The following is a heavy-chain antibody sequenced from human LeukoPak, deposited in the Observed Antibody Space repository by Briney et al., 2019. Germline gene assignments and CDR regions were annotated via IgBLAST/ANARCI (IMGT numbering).Heavy chain of an antibody. CDR3: ARTHPGYDFWSGYPVYYYYYMDV. V-gene: IGHV4-34*01. CDR2: INHSGST. CDR1: GGSFSGYY. D-gene: IGHD3-3*01. Sequence: SETLSLTCAVYGGSFSGYYWSWIRQPPGKGLEWIGEINHSGSTNYNPSLKSRVTISVDTSKNQFSLKLSSVTAADTAVYYCARTHPGYDFWSGYPVYYYYYMDVWGKGTTVTVSS. J-gene: IGHJ6*03.